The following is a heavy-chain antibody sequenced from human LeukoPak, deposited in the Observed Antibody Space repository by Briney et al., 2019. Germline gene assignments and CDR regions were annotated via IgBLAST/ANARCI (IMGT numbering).Heavy chain of an antibody. CDR3: AKDRIQLRAPLDV. V-gene: IGHV3-23*01. CDR2: ISGSGGST. CDR1: GFTFSSYA. Sequence: GRSLRLSCAASGFTFSSYAMSWVRQAPGKGLEWVSAISGSGGSTYYADSVKGRFTISRDNSKNTLYLQMNSLRAEDTAVYYCAKDRIQLRAPLDVWGQGTTVTVSS. J-gene: IGHJ6*02. D-gene: IGHD5-18*01.